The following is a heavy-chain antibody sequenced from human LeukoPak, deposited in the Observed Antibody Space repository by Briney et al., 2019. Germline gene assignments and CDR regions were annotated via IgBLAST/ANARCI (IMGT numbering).Heavy chain of an antibody. CDR2: IRYDGSNK. J-gene: IGHJ4*02. Sequence: GGSLRLSCAASGFTFSSYGMHWVRQAPGKGLEWVAFIRYDGSNKYYADSVKGRFTISRDNSKNTLYLQMNSLRAEDTAVYYCAKLPSRYYYDSSGYYSKDYWGQGTLVTVSS. V-gene: IGHV3-30*02. D-gene: IGHD3-22*01. CDR3: AKLPSRYYYDSSGYYSKDY. CDR1: GFTFSSYG.